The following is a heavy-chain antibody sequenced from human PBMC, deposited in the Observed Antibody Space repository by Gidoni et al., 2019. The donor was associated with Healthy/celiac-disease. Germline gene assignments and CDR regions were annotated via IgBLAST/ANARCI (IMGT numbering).Heavy chain of an antibody. V-gene: IGHV3-23*01. CDR2: ISGSGGST. Sequence: EVQLLESGGGLVQPGGSLRLCCAASGFTFSSYAMSWVRQAPGKGLEWVSAISGSGGSTYYADSVKGRFTISRDNSKNTLYLQMNSLRAEDTAVYYCAKDHIVVVVALGYETFDIWGQGTMVTVSS. J-gene: IGHJ3*02. CDR1: GFTFSSYA. D-gene: IGHD2-15*01. CDR3: AKDHIVVVVALGYETFDI.